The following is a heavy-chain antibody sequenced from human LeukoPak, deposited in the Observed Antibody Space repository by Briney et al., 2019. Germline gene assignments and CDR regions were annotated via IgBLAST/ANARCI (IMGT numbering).Heavy chain of an antibody. V-gene: IGHV3-21*01. D-gene: IGHD6-13*01. J-gene: IGHJ4*02. Sequence: GGSLRLSCAASGFTFSSYSMNWVRQAPGKGLEWVSSISSSSSYIYYADSVKGRFTISRDNAKNSLYLQMNSLRAEDTAVYYCAREGDSSSSDLDYWGQGTLSPSPQ. CDR1: GFTFSSYS. CDR3: AREGDSSSSDLDY. CDR2: ISSSSSYI.